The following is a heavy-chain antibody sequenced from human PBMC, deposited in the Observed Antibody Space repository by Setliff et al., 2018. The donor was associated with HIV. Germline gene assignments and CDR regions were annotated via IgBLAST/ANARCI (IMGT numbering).Heavy chain of an antibody. V-gene: IGHV4-31*03. CDR2: IYYNGRT. Sequence: PSETLSLTCTVSGGSISSGGYYWNWIRQYPVKGLAWIGHIYYNGRTLFNPALGTRLNMSVDTSENQFSLHLNSVTAADTAVYYCVRERRRSPLSYGLDVWGQGTTVTVSS. CDR3: VRERRRSPLSYGLDV. J-gene: IGHJ6*02. CDR1: GGSISSGGYY.